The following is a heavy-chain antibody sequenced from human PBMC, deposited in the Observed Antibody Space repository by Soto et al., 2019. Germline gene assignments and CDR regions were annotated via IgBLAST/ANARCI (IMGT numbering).Heavy chain of an antibody. D-gene: IGHD1-1*01. CDR3: ARHSNEYRKSLDY. J-gene: IGHJ4*02. V-gene: IGHV4-59*08. Sequence: SETLSLTCTVSGDSISGYYWSWIRQPPGKGLEWIAYIYYSGSSNSNPSLKSRVTISVDTFKNQFSLKLSSVTAADTAVYYCARHSNEYRKSLDYWGQGTLVTVSS. CDR2: IYYSGSS. CDR1: GDSISGYY.